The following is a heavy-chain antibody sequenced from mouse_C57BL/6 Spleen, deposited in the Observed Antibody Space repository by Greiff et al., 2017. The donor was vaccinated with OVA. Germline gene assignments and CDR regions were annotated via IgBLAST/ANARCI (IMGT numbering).Heavy chain of an antibody. V-gene: IGHV5-9-1*02. Sequence: EVKLVESGEGLVKPGGSLKLSCAASGFTFSSYAMSWVRQTPEKRLEWVAYISSGGDYIYYADTVKGRFTISRDNARNTLYLQMSSLKSEDTAMYYCTREGDGYYPFAYWGQGTLVTVSA. J-gene: IGHJ3*01. CDR3: TREGDGYYPFAY. D-gene: IGHD2-3*01. CDR2: ISSGGDYI. CDR1: GFTFSSYA.